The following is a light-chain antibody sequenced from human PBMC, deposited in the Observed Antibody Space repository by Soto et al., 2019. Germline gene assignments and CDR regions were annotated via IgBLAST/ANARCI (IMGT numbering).Light chain of an antibody. CDR2: EVS. CDR1: SNDVGDYNY. J-gene: IGLJ1*01. Sequence: QSALTQPPSASGSPGQSVTISCTGTSNDVGDYNYVSWYQQHPGKAPKLMIYEVSKRPSGVPGRFSGSKSGNTASLTVSGLQAEDEADYYCSSYAGRSTLYVFGTGNKVT. V-gene: IGLV2-8*01. CDR3: SSYAGRSTLYV.